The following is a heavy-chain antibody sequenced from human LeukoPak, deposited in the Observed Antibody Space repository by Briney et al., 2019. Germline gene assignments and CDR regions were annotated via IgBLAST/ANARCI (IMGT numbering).Heavy chain of an antibody. J-gene: IGHJ4*02. D-gene: IGHD5-12*01. Sequence: SETLSLTCTVSGGSVTTGGYYWGWIRQPPGKGLEWIGYIYHTGNTYYTPSLKSRVTMSLDSPKNQFSLKLTSVTAADTAVYYCARGSGYVYYWGQGTLVTVSS. V-gene: IGHV4-30-2*01. CDR3: ARGSGYVYY. CDR1: GGSVTTGGYY. CDR2: IYHTGNT.